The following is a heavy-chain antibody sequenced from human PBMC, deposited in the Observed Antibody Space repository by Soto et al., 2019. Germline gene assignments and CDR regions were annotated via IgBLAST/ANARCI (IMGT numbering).Heavy chain of an antibody. CDR3: ARDMPSRWDFSIGYRQDYYYGMTV. CDR1: AFTFGSYG. V-gene: IGHV3-33*01. D-gene: IGHD3-3*01. Sequence: PGGSLRPSCAASAFTFGSYGMHWVSQAPGKGLGWGAVIWYDGSNKYYVDSVKGRFTIYRDNSKNPMYTQMTSLRAEHTAVYYCARDMPSRWDFSIGYRQDYYYGMTVWGKGTTVTAS. J-gene: IGHJ6*04. CDR2: IWYDGSNK.